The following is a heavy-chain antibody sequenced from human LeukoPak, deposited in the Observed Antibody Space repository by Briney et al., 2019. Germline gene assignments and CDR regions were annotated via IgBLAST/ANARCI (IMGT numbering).Heavy chain of an antibody. CDR1: GDSVSSNSAA. Sequence: SQTLSLTCAISGDSVSSNSAAWNWIRQSPSRGLEWLGRTYYRSKWYNDYAVSLKSRITINPDTSKNQFSLQLNSVTPEDTAVYYCARGEYSSSWPYYYYGMDVWGQGTTVTVSS. V-gene: IGHV6-1*01. J-gene: IGHJ6*02. CDR3: ARGEYSSSWPYYYYGMDV. D-gene: IGHD6-13*01. CDR2: TYYRSKWYN.